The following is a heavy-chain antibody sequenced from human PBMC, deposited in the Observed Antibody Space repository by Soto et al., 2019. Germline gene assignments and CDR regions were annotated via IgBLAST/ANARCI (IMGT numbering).Heavy chain of an antibody. V-gene: IGHV1-3*01. J-gene: IGHJ5*02. CDR3: ARDQTYYDFWSGSSSWFDP. Sequence: ASVKVSCKASGYTFTSYAVHWVRQAPGQRLEWMGWINAGNGNTKYSQKFQGRVTITRDTSASTAYMELSSLRSEDTAVYYCARDQTYYDFWSGSSSWFDPWGQGTLVTVSS. CDR1: GYTFTSYA. CDR2: INAGNGNT. D-gene: IGHD3-3*01.